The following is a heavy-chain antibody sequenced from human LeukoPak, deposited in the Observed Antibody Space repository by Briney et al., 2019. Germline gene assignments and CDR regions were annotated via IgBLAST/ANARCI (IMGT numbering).Heavy chain of an antibody. J-gene: IGHJ4*02. V-gene: IGHV3-23*01. CDR3: GKTTVGYSSGRYPGWPVDY. CDR2: IFGSGGSP. Sequence: GGSLRLSCAASGFTFNSYAMYWVRQAPGKGLEWISGIFGSGGSPHYADSVKGRFTISRDNFQNTVYLQLGSLRVEDTAVHYCGKTTVGYSSGRYPGWPVDYWGQGALVTVSS. CDR1: GFTFNSYA. D-gene: IGHD2-15*01.